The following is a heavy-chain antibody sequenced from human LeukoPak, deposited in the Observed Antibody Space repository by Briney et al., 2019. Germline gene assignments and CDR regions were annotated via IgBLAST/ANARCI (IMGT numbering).Heavy chain of an antibody. CDR1: GGSIGSSSSY. D-gene: IGHD5-12*01. CDR3: ARHPGGWLRSFDY. V-gene: IGHV4-39*01. Sequence: PSETLSLACIVSGGSIGSSSSYCGWIRQPPVKGLEWSWRSYVSGSTYYNPSPNSRLTISGDTSKNQFSLKLSSVTAADTAVYYCARHPGGWLRSFDYWGQGTLVTVSS. CDR2: SYVSGST. J-gene: IGHJ4*02.